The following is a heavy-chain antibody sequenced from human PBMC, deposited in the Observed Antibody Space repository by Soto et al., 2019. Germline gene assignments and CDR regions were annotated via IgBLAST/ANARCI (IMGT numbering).Heavy chain of an antibody. D-gene: IGHD7-27*01. Sequence: QVQLQESGPGLVTPSQTLSLTCTVSGGSISTVNYWWSWIRQSPDMGLEWIGHLYNGGSTYNNPSLESRVTMSVDTSKNQLSLTLSSVSAADTAVYYCARGPSGDKVDSWGQGTLVTVSS. J-gene: IGHJ4*02. CDR3: ARGPSGDKVDS. CDR2: LYNGGST. CDR1: GGSISTVNYW. V-gene: IGHV4-30-4*01.